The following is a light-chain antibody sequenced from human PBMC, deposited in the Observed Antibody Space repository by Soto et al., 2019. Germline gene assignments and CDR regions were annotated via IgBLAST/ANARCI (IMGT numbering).Light chain of an antibody. J-gene: IGLJ1*01. CDR3: SSYTSSSTDV. V-gene: IGLV2-8*01. CDR2: EVS. Sequence: QSALTQPPSASGSPGQSVTISCAGTSNDVGGYNYVSWYQQHPGKAPKVIIYEVSKRPSGVPDRFSGSKSGNTASLTISGLQAEDEADYYCSSYTSSSTDVFGTGTQLTVL. CDR1: SNDVGGYNY.